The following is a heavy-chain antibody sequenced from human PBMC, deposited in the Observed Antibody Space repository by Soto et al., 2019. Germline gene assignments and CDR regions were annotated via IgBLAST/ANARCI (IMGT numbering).Heavy chain of an antibody. D-gene: IGHD6-19*01. V-gene: IGHV3-9*01. Sequence: EVQLVESGGGLVQPGRSLRLSCAASGFTFDDYAMHWVRQAPGKGLEWVSGISGNSGSIGYADSVKGRFTISRDNDKHALYLQMNRLRAEHTALYYCAKDIRVGWYYFDDWGLGTLVTVSS. CDR1: GFTFDDYA. CDR3: AKDIRVGWYYFDD. J-gene: IGHJ4*02. CDR2: ISGNSGSI.